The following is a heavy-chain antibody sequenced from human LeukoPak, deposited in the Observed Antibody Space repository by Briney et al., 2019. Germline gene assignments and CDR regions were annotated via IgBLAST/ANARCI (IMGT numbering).Heavy chain of an antibody. CDR3: ARDAYCGGDCYPPL. Sequence: SVKVSCKASGGTFSSYAISWVRQAPGQGLEWMGGIIPIFGTANYAQKFQGRVTITADESTSTAYMELSSLRSEDTAVYYCARDAYCGGDCYPPLWGQGTLVTVSS. V-gene: IGHV1-69*13. D-gene: IGHD2-21*01. J-gene: IGHJ4*02. CDR1: GGTFSSYA. CDR2: IIPIFGTA.